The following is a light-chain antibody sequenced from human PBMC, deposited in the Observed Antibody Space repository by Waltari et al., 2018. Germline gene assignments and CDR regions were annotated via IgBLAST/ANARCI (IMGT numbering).Light chain of an antibody. Sequence: DIQMTQSPSSLSASVGDRVTITCRASQSISSHLNWYQQKPGKAPKLLIYAASSLQSGGPSRFSGSGSGTDFTLTISSLQPEDFATYYCQQSYSTPRTFGQGTKVEIK. CDR2: AAS. CDR3: QQSYSTPRT. J-gene: IGKJ1*01. V-gene: IGKV1-39*01. CDR1: QSISSH.